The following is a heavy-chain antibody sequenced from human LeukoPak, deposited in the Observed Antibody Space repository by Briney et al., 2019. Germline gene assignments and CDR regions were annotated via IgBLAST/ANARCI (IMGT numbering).Heavy chain of an antibody. Sequence: SETLSLTCAVSGVSIDSSHWWSWVRQPPGKGLEWIGYIYYSGSANYNPSLKSRVTISVDTSKSQFSLKLSSVTAADTAVYYCARAVRGEGAFDIWGQGTMVTVSS. J-gene: IGHJ3*02. CDR1: GVSIDSSHW. CDR3: ARAVRGEGAFDI. CDR2: IYYSGSA. V-gene: IGHV4-4*02. D-gene: IGHD3-16*01.